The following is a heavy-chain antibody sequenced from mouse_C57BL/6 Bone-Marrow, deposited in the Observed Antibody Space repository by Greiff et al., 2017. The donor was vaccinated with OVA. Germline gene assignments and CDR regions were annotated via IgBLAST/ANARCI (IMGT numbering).Heavy chain of an antibody. CDR1: GYTFTSYD. CDR3: ARLLLRSPYDFDY. CDR2: LYPRDGST. Sequence: VQLQQSGPELVKPGASVKLSCKASGYTFTSYDINWVKQRPGQGLEWIGWLYPRDGSTKYNEKFKGKATLTVDTSSSTAYMELHRLTSEDSAVYFCARLLLRSPYDFDYWGQGTTLTVSS. J-gene: IGHJ2*01. D-gene: IGHD1-1*01. V-gene: IGHV1-85*01.